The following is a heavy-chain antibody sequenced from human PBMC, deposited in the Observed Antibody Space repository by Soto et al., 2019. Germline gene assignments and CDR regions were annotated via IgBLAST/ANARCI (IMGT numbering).Heavy chain of an antibody. D-gene: IGHD2-2*01. CDR1: GFTFSSYG. V-gene: IGHV3-33*01. CDR2: IWYDGSNK. Sequence: QMQLVESGGGVVQPGTSLRLSCGVSGFTFSSYGMHWVRQAPGKGLEWVAVIWYDGSNKYYADSVQGRFTISRDNSKNTLYLQMNSLRAEDTAVYYCARVAPSNYRMDVWGQGTTVTVSS. CDR3: ARVAPSNYRMDV. J-gene: IGHJ6*02.